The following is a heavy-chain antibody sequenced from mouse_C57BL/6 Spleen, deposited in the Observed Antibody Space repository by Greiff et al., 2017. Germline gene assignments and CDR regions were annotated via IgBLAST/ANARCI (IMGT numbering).Heavy chain of an antibody. J-gene: IGHJ4*01. CDR1: GYAFSSYW. Sequence: QVQLKESGAELVKPGASVKISCKASGYAFSSYWMNWVKQRPGKGLEWIGQIYPGDGDTNYNGKFKGKATLTADKSSSTAYMQLSSLTYEDSAVYDCARGDGSTYYYAMDDWGQGTSVTVSS. V-gene: IGHV1-80*01. CDR2: IYPGDGDT. D-gene: IGHD5-1*01. CDR3: ARGDGSTYYYAMDD.